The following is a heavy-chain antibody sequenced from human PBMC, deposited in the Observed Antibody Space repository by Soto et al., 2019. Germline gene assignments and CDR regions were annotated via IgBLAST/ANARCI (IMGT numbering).Heavy chain of an antibody. V-gene: IGHV3-73*01. CDR3: TRPDRRYCSSTSCCTGDYYYGMDV. CDR2: IRSKANSYAT. D-gene: IGHD2-2*02. Sequence: PGGSLRLSCAASGFTFSGSAMHWVRQASGKGLEWVGRIRSKANSYATAYAASVKGRFTISRDDSKNTAYLQMNSLKTEDTAVYYCTRPDRRYCSSTSCCTGDYYYGMDVWGQGTTVTVSS. J-gene: IGHJ6*02. CDR1: GFTFSGSA.